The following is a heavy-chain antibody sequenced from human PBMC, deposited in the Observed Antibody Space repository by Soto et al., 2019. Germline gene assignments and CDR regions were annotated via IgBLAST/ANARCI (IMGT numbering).Heavy chain of an antibody. Sequence: ASVKVSCKASGYTFTSYGISWVRQAPGQGLEWMGWISAYNGNTNYAQKLQGRVTMTTDTSTSTAYMELSSLRSDDTAVYYCARDHGGYGFYDAFDIWGQGTMVTVAS. D-gene: IGHD5-12*01. CDR1: GYTFTSYG. V-gene: IGHV1-18*01. CDR3: ARDHGGYGFYDAFDI. J-gene: IGHJ3*02. CDR2: ISAYNGNT.